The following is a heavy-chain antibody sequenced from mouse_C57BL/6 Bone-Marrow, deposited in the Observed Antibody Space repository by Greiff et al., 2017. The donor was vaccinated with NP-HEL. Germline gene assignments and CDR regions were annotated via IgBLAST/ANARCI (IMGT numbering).Heavy chain of an antibody. CDR3: TSIRFDY. CDR2: IDPENGDT. CDR1: GFTITASY. Sequence: VPLQQSGAELVRPGASVQLSCTASGFTITASYMHWVHQPPAPGLAWIGWIDPENGDTEYASKFQGKATITADTSSNTAYLQLSSLTSEDTAVYYCTSIRFDYWGQGTTLTVSA. J-gene: IGHJ2*01. V-gene: IGHV14-4*01.